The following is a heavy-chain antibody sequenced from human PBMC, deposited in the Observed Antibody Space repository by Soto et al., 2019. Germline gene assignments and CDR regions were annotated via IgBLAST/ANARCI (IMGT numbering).Heavy chain of an antibody. D-gene: IGHD6-19*01. CDR2: ISGSGGST. Sequence: GGSLRLSCAASGFTFSSYAMSWVRQAPGKGLEWVSAISGSGGSTYYADSVKGRFTISRDNSKNTLYLQMNSLRAEDTAVYYCAKNARLGVAGLRYFDYWGQGTLVTVSS. CDR3: AKNARLGVAGLRYFDY. CDR1: GFTFSSYA. J-gene: IGHJ4*02. V-gene: IGHV3-23*01.